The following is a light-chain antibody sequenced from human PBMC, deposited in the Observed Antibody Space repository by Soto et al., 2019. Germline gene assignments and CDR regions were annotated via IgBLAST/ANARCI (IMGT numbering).Light chain of an antibody. CDR3: QQSYSTPRT. CDR2: AAS. J-gene: IGKJ1*01. Sequence: DIQMTQSPSSLSSSLGDSVTITCRASQSISSYLNWYQQRPGKAPKLLIYAASSLQSGVPSRFSGSGSGTDFTLTISSLQPEDFATYYCQQSYSTPRTFGQGTKVDIK. V-gene: IGKV1-39*01. CDR1: QSISSY.